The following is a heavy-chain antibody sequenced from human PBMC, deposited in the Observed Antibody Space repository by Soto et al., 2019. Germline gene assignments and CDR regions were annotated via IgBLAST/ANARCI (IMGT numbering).Heavy chain of an antibody. Sequence: QVQLQESGPGLLKPSETLSLTCTVSGGSISGYYWSWIRQTPGKGLEWIGYVFSNGVTSYSPSLESRVTILVDTSKNEFSLTLTSMTAADTGVYYCARVTSEENWQARFDSWGQGSLVSVSS. CDR1: GGSISGYY. CDR2: VFSNGVT. D-gene: IGHD1-1*01. V-gene: IGHV4-59*01. CDR3: ARVTSEENWQARFDS. J-gene: IGHJ4*02.